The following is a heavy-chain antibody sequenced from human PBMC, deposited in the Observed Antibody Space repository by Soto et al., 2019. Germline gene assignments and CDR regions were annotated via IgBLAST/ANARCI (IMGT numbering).Heavy chain of an antibody. J-gene: IGHJ4*02. Sequence: GGSLRLSCVASGISLSDYAMTWVRQAPGKGLQWVSLISSGGGHSYYSDSVRGRFTISRDNSKNTLYLQMDSLRAEDTAMFYCATCRGKISCPSFDSWGQGVLVTVSS. CDR2: ISSGGGHS. D-gene: IGHD3-16*01. V-gene: IGHV3-23*01. CDR3: ATCRGKISCPSFDS. CDR1: GISLSDYA.